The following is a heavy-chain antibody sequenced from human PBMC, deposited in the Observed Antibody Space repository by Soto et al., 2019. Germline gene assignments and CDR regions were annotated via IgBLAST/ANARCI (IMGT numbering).Heavy chain of an antibody. Sequence: GGSLRLSCAGSTFNFTHYTLSWVRQAPGKGLEWVSSISATNTYIFYADSVKGRFTISRDNAKKSVSLQMSSLRAEDTALYYRARINSATGSMHFDHWGQGTLVTVSS. J-gene: IGHJ4*02. D-gene: IGHD3-9*01. V-gene: IGHV3-21*01. CDR3: ARINSATGSMHFDH. CDR2: ISATNTYI. CDR1: TFNFTHYT.